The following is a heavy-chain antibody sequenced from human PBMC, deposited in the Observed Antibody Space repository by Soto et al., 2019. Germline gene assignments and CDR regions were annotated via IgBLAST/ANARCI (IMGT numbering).Heavy chain of an antibody. CDR2: ISGSGFKK. D-gene: IGHD1-26*01. V-gene: IGHV3-23*01. J-gene: IGHJ5*02. CDR3: AKNQGVELVPLATVDWFDP. CDR1: GFIFDDFR. Sequence: PAGSLSLSCAPSGFIFDDFRMSWVRPAPGKGLEWISSISGSGFKKYYAGSVKGRFTISRDNSKSTVYLELNNLSAEDTAVYHCAKNQGVELVPLATVDWFDPWGQGSVVTVSS.